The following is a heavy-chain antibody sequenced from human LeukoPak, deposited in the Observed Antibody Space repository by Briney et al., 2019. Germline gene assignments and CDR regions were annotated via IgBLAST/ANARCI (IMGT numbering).Heavy chain of an antibody. V-gene: IGHV3-23*01. CDR2: ISGSGGST. J-gene: IGHJ1*01. CDR1: GFTFSGYV. Sequence: PGGSLRLSCAASGFTFSGYVMTWVRQPPGKGLQWVADISGSGGSTYYADSVKGRFTISRDSSKNTLYLQMNSLRAEDTAVYYCAKADSSSWYLIQHWGQGTLVTVSS. CDR3: AKADSSSWYLIQH. D-gene: IGHD6-13*01.